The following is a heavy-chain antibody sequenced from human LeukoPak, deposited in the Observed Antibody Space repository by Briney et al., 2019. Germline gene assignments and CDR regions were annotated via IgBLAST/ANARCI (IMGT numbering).Heavy chain of an antibody. CDR2: TYTSTSGST. CDR3: ARGVTYYYGSGSYIHYYYYMDV. Sequence: SETLSLTCTVSGGSISSYYWSWIRQPAGKGLEWIGRTYTSTSGSTNYNPSLKSRVTMSVDTSKNQFSLKLSSVTAADTAVYYCARGVTYYYGSGSYIHYYYYMDVWGKGTTVTISS. V-gene: IGHV4-4*07. CDR1: GGSISSYY. D-gene: IGHD3-10*01. J-gene: IGHJ6*03.